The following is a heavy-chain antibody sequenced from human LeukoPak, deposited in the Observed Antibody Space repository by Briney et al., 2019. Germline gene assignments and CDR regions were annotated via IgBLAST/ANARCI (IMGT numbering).Heavy chain of an antibody. CDR3: ARDRLDRNYYCGLDV. CDR1: GFTLSSYW. D-gene: IGHD2-2*03. J-gene: IGHJ6*02. Sequence: GGSLRLFCAASGFTLSSYWMHWVRQAPGKGLVWVSRINSDESTYADSVKGRFTISRDNAKNTLYLQMNSLRAEDTAVYYCARDRLDRNYYCGLDVWGQGTTVTVSS. CDR2: INSDES. V-gene: IGHV3-74*01.